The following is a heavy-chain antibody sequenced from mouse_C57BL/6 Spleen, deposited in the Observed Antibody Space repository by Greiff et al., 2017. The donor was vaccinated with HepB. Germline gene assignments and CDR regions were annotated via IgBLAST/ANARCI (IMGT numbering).Heavy chain of an antibody. CDR1: GYAFSSSW. J-gene: IGHJ4*01. D-gene: IGHD2-5*01. CDR2: IYPGDGDT. V-gene: IGHV1-82*01. CDR3: AIYSNYGAMDY. Sequence: VQLQQSGPELVKPGASVKISCKASGYAFSSSWMNWVKQRPGKGLEWIGRIYPGDGDTNYNGKFKGKATLTADKSSSTAYMQLSSLTSEDSAVYFCAIYSNYGAMDYWGKGTSVTVSS.